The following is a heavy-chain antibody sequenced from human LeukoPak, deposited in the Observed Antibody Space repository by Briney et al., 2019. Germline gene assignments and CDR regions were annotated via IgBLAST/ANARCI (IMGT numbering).Heavy chain of an antibody. D-gene: IGHD3-10*01. CDR1: GGSISSYY. Sequence: SETLSLTCTVSGGSISSYYWSWIRQPAGKGLEWIGRIYTSGSTNYNPSLKSRVTMSVDTSKNQFSLSLSSVTAADTAVYYCARDMSLLWFGELCAFDIWGQGTMVTVSS. CDR3: ARDMSLLWFGELCAFDI. V-gene: IGHV4-4*07. J-gene: IGHJ3*02. CDR2: IYTSGST.